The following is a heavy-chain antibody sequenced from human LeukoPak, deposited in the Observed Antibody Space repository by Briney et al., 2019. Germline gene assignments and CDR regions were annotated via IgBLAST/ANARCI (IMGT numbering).Heavy chain of an antibody. D-gene: IGHD6-6*01. J-gene: IGHJ4*02. V-gene: IGHV3-21*01. Sequence: GGSLRLSCAASGFTFSSYSMNWVRQAPGKGLEWVSSISGSSYIYYADSVKGRFTISRDNAKNSLYLQMNSLRAEDTAVYYCARGPRGSSSITYFDYWGQGTLVTVSS. CDR2: ISGSSYI. CDR1: GFTFSSYS. CDR3: ARGPRGSSSITYFDY.